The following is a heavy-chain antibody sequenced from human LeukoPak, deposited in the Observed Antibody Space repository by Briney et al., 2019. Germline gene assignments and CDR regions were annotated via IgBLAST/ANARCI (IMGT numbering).Heavy chain of an antibody. CDR3: AREGQGYNYDVFDY. CDR1: GDSVSNSSAA. J-gene: IGHJ4*02. Sequence: SQTLSLTCAISGDSVSNSSAAWNWVRQSPSRGLEWLGRTYHRSQWYSDYAVSVKGRITINPDTSKNQFSLHLNSLTPEDAAVYFCAREGQGYNYDVFDYWGPGILVTISS. V-gene: IGHV6-1*01. D-gene: IGHD5-18*01. CDR2: TYHRSQWYS.